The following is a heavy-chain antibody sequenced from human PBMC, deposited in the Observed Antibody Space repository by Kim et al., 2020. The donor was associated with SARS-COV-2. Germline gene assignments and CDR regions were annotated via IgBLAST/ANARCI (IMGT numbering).Heavy chain of an antibody. CDR1: GYPFTSYG. CDR3: AGDGVGATHFDY. Sequence: ASVKVSCKASGYPFTSYGIRWVRQAPGQGLEWMGWISTYNGNTNYAQKPQGRVTMTTDTSTTTAYMELRSLRSDDTAVYYCAGDGVGATHFDYWGQGTLVTVSS. CDR2: ISTYNGNT. J-gene: IGHJ4*02. V-gene: IGHV1-18*01. D-gene: IGHD1-26*01.